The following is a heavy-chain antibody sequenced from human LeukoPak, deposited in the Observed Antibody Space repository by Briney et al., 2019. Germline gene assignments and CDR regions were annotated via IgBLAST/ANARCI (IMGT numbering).Heavy chain of an antibody. CDR3: AVERANNWNYRYNWFDP. D-gene: IGHD1-7*01. V-gene: IGHV4-34*01. J-gene: IGHJ5*02. CDR1: GGSFSGYY. Sequence: SETLSLTCGVYGGSFSGYYWTWIRQSPGKGLEWMGEINPIVGCDYSPSLKSRVTISVDTSKNQFSLKLNSVTAADMGVYYCAVERANNWNYRYNWFDPWGQGTLVTVSS. CDR2: INPIVGC.